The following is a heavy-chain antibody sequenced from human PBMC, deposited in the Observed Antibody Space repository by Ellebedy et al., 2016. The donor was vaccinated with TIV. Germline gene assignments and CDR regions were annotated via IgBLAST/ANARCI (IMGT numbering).Heavy chain of an antibody. V-gene: IGHV3-23*01. CDR2: ISGSGGST. CDR1: GFTFSSYA. D-gene: IGHD3-9*01. CDR3: AKEGYFDWFYYYYGMDV. Sequence: GGSLRLXXAASGFTFSSYAMSWVRQAPGKGLEWVSAISGSGGSTYYADSVKGRFTISRDNSKNTLYLQMNSLRAEDTAVYYCAKEGYFDWFYYYYGMDVWGQGTTVTVSS. J-gene: IGHJ6*02.